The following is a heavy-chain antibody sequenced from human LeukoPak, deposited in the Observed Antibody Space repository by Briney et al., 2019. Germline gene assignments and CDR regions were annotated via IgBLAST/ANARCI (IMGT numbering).Heavy chain of an antibody. CDR2: MNPNSGNT. CDR3: ARGADCSGGSCYFSYYYYYYMDV. Sequence: ASVKVSCKASGYTFTGYYMHWVRQATGQGLEWMGWMNPNSGNTGYAQKFQGRVTMTRNTSIGTAYMELSSLRSEDTAVYYCARGADCSGGSCYFSYYYYYYMDVWGKGTTVTISS. V-gene: IGHV1-8*02. CDR1: GYTFTGYY. D-gene: IGHD2-15*01. J-gene: IGHJ6*03.